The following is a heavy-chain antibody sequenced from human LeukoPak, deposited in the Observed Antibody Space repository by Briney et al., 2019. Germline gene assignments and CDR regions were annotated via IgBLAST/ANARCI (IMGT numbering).Heavy chain of an antibody. V-gene: IGHV3-21*06. CDR1: GYTFSSYR. Sequence: GGSLRLSCAASGYTFSSYRMNWVRQAPGKGLEWVSSVSNSGDFIHYADSVKSRFTISRDNSKNSLYLQMNSLRAEDTAVYYCARSGIFYYGSGSLDAFDIWGQGTMVTVSS. J-gene: IGHJ3*02. D-gene: IGHD3-10*01. CDR2: VSNSGDFI. CDR3: ARSGIFYYGSGSLDAFDI.